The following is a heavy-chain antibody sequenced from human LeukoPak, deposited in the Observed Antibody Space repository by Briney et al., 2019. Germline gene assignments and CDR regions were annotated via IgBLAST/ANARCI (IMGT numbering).Heavy chain of an antibody. Sequence: GGSLRLSCAASGFTFSSYAMRWVRQAPGKGLEWVSAISGSGGSTYYADSVKGRFTISRDNSKNTLYLQMNSLRAEDTAVYYCAKRETIPWSIAAPPGVLAFDYWGQGTLVTVSS. CDR1: GFTFSSYA. D-gene: IGHD6-6*01. J-gene: IGHJ4*02. CDR3: AKRETIPWSIAAPPGVLAFDY. CDR2: ISGSGGST. V-gene: IGHV3-23*01.